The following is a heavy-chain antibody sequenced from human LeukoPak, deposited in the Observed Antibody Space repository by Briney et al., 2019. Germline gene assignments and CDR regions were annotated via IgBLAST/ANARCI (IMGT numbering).Heavy chain of an antibody. V-gene: IGHV4-59*08. D-gene: IGHD3-22*01. Sequence: SETLSLTCAVSGGSITSYYWSWIRQPPGKGLEYIGYIYYSGSTNHNPSLKSRLTMSLDSSKNQFSLRLSSVTAADTAVYYCARRLSGHFSTFDYWGPGSLVTVSS. CDR2: IYYSGST. CDR1: GGSITSYY. CDR3: ARRLSGHFSTFDY. J-gene: IGHJ4*02.